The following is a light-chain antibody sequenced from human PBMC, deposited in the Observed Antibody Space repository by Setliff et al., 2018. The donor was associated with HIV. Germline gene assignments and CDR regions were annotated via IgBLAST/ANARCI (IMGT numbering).Light chain of an antibody. CDR3: SSYTATSTLYV. Sequence: QSALTQPASVSGSPGQSITISCTGTSSDIGGYNYVSWYQQHQGKAPKLVISEVSNRPSGLSNRFSGSKSGDTASLTISGLQTEDDADYYCSSYTATSTLYVFGTGTKVTVL. CDR1: SSDIGGYNY. CDR2: EVS. J-gene: IGLJ1*01. V-gene: IGLV2-14*01.